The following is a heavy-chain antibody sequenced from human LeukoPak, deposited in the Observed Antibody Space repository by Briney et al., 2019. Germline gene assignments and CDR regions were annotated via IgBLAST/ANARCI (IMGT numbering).Heavy chain of an antibody. V-gene: IGHV3-21*01. CDR3: ARILPLAGVFDY. J-gene: IGHJ4*02. CDR2: ISSSSSYI. CDR1: GFTFSSYS. Sequence: GGSLRLSCAASGFTFSSYSMNWVRQAPGKGLEWVSSISSSSSYIYYADSVKGRFTISRDNAKNSLYLQMNSLRAEDTAVYYCARILPLAGVFDYWGQGTLVTVSS. D-gene: IGHD1-1*01.